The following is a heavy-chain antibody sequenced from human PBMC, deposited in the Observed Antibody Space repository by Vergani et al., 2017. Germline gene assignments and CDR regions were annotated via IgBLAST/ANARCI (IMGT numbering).Heavy chain of an antibody. J-gene: IGHJ3*02. CDR3: ARDRVSSWYSNAIDI. V-gene: IGHV3-21*01. CDR1: RFTFSNYI. Sequence: EVLLLESGGGLVQPGGSLRFSCAASRFTFSNYIMNWVRPAPGKGLEWVSSISSSSSYIYYAASVKGRVTISRDNAKNSLYLQMNSLRAEDTAVYYCARDRVSSWYSNAIDIWSEGTMVTVSS. CDR2: ISSSSSYI. D-gene: IGHD6-13*01.